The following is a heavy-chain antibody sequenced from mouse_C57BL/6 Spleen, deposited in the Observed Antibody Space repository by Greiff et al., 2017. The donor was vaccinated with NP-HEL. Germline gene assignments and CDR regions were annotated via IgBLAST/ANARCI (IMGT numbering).Heavy chain of an antibody. CDR3: TRCPYYYGSSLYAMDY. Sequence: VQLQQSGAELVRPGASVTLSCKASGYTFTDYEMHWVKQTPVHGLEWIGAIDPETGGTAYNQKFKGKAILTADKSSSTAYMELRSLTSEDSAVYYCTRCPYYYGSSLYAMDYWGQGTSVTVSS. J-gene: IGHJ4*01. CDR1: GYTFTDYE. V-gene: IGHV1-15*01. CDR2: IDPETGGT. D-gene: IGHD1-1*01.